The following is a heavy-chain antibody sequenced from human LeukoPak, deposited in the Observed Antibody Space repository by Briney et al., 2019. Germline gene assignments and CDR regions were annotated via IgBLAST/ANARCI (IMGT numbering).Heavy chain of an antibody. CDR3: AREVRASDGDYYYGMDV. D-gene: IGHD4-17*01. CDR1: GGTFSSYA. J-gene: IGHJ6*02. V-gene: IGHV1-69*04. Sequence: ASVKVFCKASGGTFSSYAISWVRQAPGQGLEWMGRIIPIFGIANYAQKFQGRVTITADKSTSTAYMELSSLRSEDTAVYYGAREVRASDGDYYYGMDVWGQGTTVTVSS. CDR2: IIPIFGIA.